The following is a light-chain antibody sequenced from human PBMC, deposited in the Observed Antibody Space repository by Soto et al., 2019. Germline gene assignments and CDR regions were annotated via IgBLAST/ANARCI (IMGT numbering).Light chain of an antibody. V-gene: IGLV2-11*01. CDR1: SSEVGGYNY. CDR3: CSYAGSYTLV. Sequence: SALTQPPSVSGSPGQSVTISCPWTSSEVGGYNYVSWYQQHPGKAPKLMIYDVSKRPSGVPDRFSGSKSGNTASLTISGLQAEDEADYYCCSYAGSYTLVFGTGTKVTVL. J-gene: IGLJ1*01. CDR2: DVS.